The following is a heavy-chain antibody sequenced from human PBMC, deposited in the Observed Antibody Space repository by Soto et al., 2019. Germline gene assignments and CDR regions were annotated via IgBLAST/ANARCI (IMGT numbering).Heavy chain of an antibody. CDR1: GFTLRSYW. CDR2: IKTDASEK. V-gene: IGHV3-7*03. CDR3: ASDSYGVDLGH. Sequence: GGSLRLSCAASGFTLRSYWMSWVRQAPGKGLEWLATIKTDASEKKYVDSVKGRFTVSRDNAKNSLYLQMNSLRAEDTAVYYCASDSYGVDLGHWGQGTLGTVSS. D-gene: IGHD4-17*01. J-gene: IGHJ4*02.